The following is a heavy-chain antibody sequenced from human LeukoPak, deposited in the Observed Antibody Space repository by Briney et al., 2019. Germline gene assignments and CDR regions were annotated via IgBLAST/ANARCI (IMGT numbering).Heavy chain of an antibody. V-gene: IGHV1-69*13. J-gene: IGHJ3*02. CDR1: GGTFSSYA. Sequence: ASVKVSCKASGGTFSSYAISWVRQAPGQGLEWMGGIIPIFGTANYAQKFQGRVTITADESTSTAYMELSSLRSEDTAVYYCALPHSLEYAFDIWGQGTMVTVSS. CDR2: IIPIFGTA. CDR3: ALPHSLEYAFDI. D-gene: IGHD2-15*01.